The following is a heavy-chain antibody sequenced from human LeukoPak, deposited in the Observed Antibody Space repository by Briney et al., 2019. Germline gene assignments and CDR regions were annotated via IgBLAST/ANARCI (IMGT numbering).Heavy chain of an antibody. CDR2: INTDGSST. J-gene: IGHJ4*02. CDR3: ARGRYHDFWSGSSDY. V-gene: IGHV3-74*03. Sequence: GGSLRLSCAASGFTFSNYWMHWVRQDPGKGLVWVSRINTDGSSTTYADSVKGRFTISRDNAKNTLYFQMNSLRAEDTAVYYCARGRYHDFWSGSSDYWGQGTLVTVSS. CDR1: GFTFSNYW. D-gene: IGHD3-3*01.